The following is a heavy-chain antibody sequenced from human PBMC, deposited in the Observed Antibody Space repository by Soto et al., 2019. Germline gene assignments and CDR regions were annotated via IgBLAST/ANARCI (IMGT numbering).Heavy chain of an antibody. CDR2: ISGSGGST. CDR3: PRLDVRIAAASY. J-gene: IGHJ4*02. Sequence: EVQLLESGGGLVQPGGSLRLSCAASGFTFSSYAMSWVRQAPGKGLEWVSAISGSGGSTYYADSVKGRFTISRDNSKNTLYLQMNSLRAEDTAVYYCPRLDVRIAAASYWGQGTLVTVSS. CDR1: GFTFSSYA. V-gene: IGHV3-23*01. D-gene: IGHD6-13*01.